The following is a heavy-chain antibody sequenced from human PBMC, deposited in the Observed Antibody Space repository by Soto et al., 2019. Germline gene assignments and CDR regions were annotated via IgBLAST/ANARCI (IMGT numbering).Heavy chain of an antibody. CDR2: IYHSGSI. J-gene: IGHJ3*02. Sequence: PSETLSLSCTVSGGSISSSYWSWIRQPPGKGLEYIGYIYHSGSINYNPSLKSRVTISLDTSKNQFSLKLSSVTAADTAVYFCAREVTMTAVGRGAFDIWGQGTMVTVSS. CDR3: AREVTMTAVGRGAFDI. D-gene: IGHD3-22*01. CDR1: GGSISSSY. V-gene: IGHV4-59*01.